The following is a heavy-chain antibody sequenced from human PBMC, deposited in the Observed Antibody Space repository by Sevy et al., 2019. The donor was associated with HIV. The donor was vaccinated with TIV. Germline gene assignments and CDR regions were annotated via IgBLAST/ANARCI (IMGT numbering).Heavy chain of an antibody. Sequence: GGSLRLSCAASGFTFSSYWMSWVRQAPGKGLEWVANIKQDGSEKYYVDSVKGRFTISRDNAKNSLHLQMNSLRAEDTAVYYCARDGDIVATIGGDYWGQGTLVTVSS. CDR3: ARDGDIVATIGGDY. CDR1: GFTFSSYW. D-gene: IGHD5-12*01. J-gene: IGHJ4*02. CDR2: IKQDGSEK. V-gene: IGHV3-7*03.